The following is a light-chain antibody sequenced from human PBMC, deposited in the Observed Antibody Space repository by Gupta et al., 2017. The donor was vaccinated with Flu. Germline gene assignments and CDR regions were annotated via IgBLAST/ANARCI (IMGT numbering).Light chain of an antibody. Sequence: AIQMAQSASSLSSSVGDRITITCRATQGISANLAWYQQKPGKAPRLLIYAASFLQRGVPSRFSGSGSDRDFTLTISGLQPEDFATYYCLQDYNYPRTFGRGTDVEI. CDR1: QGISAN. V-gene: IGKV1-6*01. CDR3: LQDYNYPRT. J-gene: IGKJ4*02. CDR2: AAS.